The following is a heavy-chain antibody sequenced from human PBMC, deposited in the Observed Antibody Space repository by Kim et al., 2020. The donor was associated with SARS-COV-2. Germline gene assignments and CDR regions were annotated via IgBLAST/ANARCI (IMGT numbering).Heavy chain of an antibody. CDR2: ISSSGSTI. Sequence: GGYLRLSCAASGFTFSDYYMSWIRQAPGKGLEWVSYISSSGSTIYYADSVKGRFTISRDNAKNSLYLQMNSLRAEDTAVYYCARYHRYFDWLLSNHFDYWGQGTLVTVSS. V-gene: IGHV3-11*01. CDR3: ARYHRYFDWLLSNHFDY. D-gene: IGHD3-9*01. CDR1: GFTFSDYY. J-gene: IGHJ4*02.